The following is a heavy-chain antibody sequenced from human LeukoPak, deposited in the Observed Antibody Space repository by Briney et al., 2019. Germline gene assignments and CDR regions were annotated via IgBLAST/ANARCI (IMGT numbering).Heavy chain of an antibody. CDR1: GGSFSGYY. CDR3: ARGPRFFDY. J-gene: IGHJ4*02. Sequence: SETLSLTCAVYGGSFSGYYWSWIRQPPGKGLEWIGEINHSGSTNYNLSLKSRVTISVDTSKNQFSLKLSSVTAADTAVYYCARGPRFFDYWGQGTLVTVSS. V-gene: IGHV4-34*01. CDR2: INHSGST.